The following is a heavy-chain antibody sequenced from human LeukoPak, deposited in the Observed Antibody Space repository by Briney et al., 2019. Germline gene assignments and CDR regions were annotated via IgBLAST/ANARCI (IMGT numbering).Heavy chain of an antibody. Sequence: GLTLSLSCAASGFTFSEYYLSWVRQAPGKGLEWVSFTSCTSLYTNYADSVKGRITISRDNAKNSLYLQMNGLRAEDSAVYYCARRRRLDFDYWGQGTLVSVSS. CDR3: ARRRRLDFDY. D-gene: IGHD2-21*01. CDR2: TSCTSLYT. V-gene: IGHV3-11*03. J-gene: IGHJ4*02. CDR1: GFTFSEYY.